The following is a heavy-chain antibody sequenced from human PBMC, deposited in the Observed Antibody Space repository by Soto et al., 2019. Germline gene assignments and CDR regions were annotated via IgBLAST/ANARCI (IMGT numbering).Heavy chain of an antibody. D-gene: IGHD6-6*01. CDR1: GFTFSNSA. Sequence: GGSLRLSCAASGFTFSNSAMSWVRQAPGKGLEWVSAISGSGGSAYYADSVKGRFTMSRDNSNNTLFLQLNSLRAEDTAIYYCVKKTGMSSSNTGNWFDTWGQGTLVTVSS. V-gene: IGHV3-23*01. CDR2: ISGSGGSA. CDR3: VKKTGMSSSNTGNWFDT. J-gene: IGHJ5*02.